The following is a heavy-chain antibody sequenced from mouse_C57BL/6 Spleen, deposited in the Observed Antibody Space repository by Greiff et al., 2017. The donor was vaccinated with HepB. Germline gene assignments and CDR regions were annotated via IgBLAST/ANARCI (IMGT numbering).Heavy chain of an antibody. V-gene: IGHV1-19*01. J-gene: IGHJ2*01. CDR2: INPYNGGT. D-gene: IGHD2-2*01. CDR3: ARGEGYPDY. CDR1: GYTFTDYY. Sequence: EVQLQQSGPVLVKPGASVKMSCKASGYTFTDYYMNWVKQSHGKSLEWIGVINPYNGGTSYNQKFKGKATLTVDKSSSTAYMELNSLTSEDSAVYYCARGEGYPDYWGQGTTLTVSS.